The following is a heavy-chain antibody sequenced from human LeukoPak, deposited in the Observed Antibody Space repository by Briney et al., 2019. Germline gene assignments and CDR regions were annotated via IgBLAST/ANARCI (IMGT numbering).Heavy chain of an antibody. CDR3: ANGIPYYGSGFPFDY. J-gene: IGHJ4*02. D-gene: IGHD3-10*01. V-gene: IGHV3-23*01. CDR2: ISGRGGST. CDR1: GFTFSSYA. Sequence: GGSLRLSCAASGFTFSSYAMSWVRQAPGKGLEWVSAISGRGGSTYYADSVKGRFTISRDNSKNTLYLQMNSLRAEDTAVYYCANGIPYYGSGFPFDYWGQGTLVTVSS.